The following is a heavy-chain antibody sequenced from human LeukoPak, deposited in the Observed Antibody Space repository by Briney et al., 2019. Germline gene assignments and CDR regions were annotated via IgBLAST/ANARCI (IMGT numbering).Heavy chain of an antibody. Sequence: PSGTLSLTCAVSGGSISSSNWWSWVRQPPGKGLEWIGEIYHSGSTNYNPPLKSRVTISLDKSKNQFSLKVSSVTAADTAVYYCARDSARGKFDPWGQGTLVTVSS. CDR2: IYHSGST. V-gene: IGHV4-4*02. CDR3: ARDSARGKFDP. CDR1: GGSISSSNW. J-gene: IGHJ5*02.